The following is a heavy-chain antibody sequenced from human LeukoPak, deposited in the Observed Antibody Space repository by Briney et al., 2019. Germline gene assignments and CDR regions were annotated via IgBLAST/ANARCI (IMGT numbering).Heavy chain of an antibody. V-gene: IGHV1-69*06. D-gene: IGHD3-10*01. Sequence: SVKVSCKASGDTFSRYAISWVPHAPGQGLEWMGGIIPIFDTTNCAQKFRGKVTITEDKSTSTAYMELSSLRSEDTAVYYCARSYYYGSGSYGYYGMDVWGKGTTVTVSS. CDR3: ARSYYYGSGSYGYYGMDV. CDR1: GDTFSRYA. CDR2: IIPIFDTT. J-gene: IGHJ6*04.